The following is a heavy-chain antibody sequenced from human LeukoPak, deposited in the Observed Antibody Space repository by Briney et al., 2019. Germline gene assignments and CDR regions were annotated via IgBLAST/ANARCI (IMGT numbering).Heavy chain of an antibody. J-gene: IGHJ4*02. CDR1: GFTFSHYA. V-gene: IGHV3-23*01. Sequence: GGSPRLSCAASGFTFSHYAMSWVRQAPGKGLEWVSGISGSGGSTYYADSVRGRFTISRDNSKDTLYLQVSSLRAEDTAVYYCAKGVYSTSWWSVDYWGQGTLVTVSS. CDR2: ISGSGGST. D-gene: IGHD2-2*01. CDR3: AKGVYSTSWWSVDY.